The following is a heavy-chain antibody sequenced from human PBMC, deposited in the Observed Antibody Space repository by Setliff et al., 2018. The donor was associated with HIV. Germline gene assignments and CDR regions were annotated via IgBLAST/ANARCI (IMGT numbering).Heavy chain of an antibody. V-gene: IGHV4-34*01. CDR1: GGSFSGHY. J-gene: IGHJ4*02. CDR3: EVAGQ. CDR2: INHSGST. D-gene: IGHD6-19*01. Sequence: SETLSLTCAVYGGSFSGHYWSWIRQPPGKGLEWIGEINHSGSTNFNPSLRSRVTISLDTSKNQFSLKLSSVTAADTAVYYCEVAGQWGQGTLVTVSS.